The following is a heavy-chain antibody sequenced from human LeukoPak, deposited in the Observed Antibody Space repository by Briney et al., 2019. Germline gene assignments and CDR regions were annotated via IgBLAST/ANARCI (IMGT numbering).Heavy chain of an antibody. Sequence: SETLSLTCTVSGGSISSYYWSWIRQPAGKGLEWIGRIYTSGSTNYNPSLKSRVTMSVDTSKSQFSLKLSSVTAADTAVYYCARDTSSYYDFWTGFRSPYNWFDPWGQGTLVTVSS. J-gene: IGHJ5*02. V-gene: IGHV4-4*07. CDR3: ARDTSSYYDFWTGFRSPYNWFDP. CDR2: IYTSGST. CDR1: GGSISSYY. D-gene: IGHD3-3*01.